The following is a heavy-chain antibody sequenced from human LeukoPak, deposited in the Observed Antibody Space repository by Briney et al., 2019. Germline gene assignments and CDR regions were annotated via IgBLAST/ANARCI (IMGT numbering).Heavy chain of an antibody. J-gene: IGHJ4*02. CDR1: GFTFSNYG. Sequence: GGSLRLSCAASGFTFSNYGMNWVRQAPRKELDWVSSISSTSAYIYYADSVKGRFTISRDNAKNSLYLQMDSLRAEDTAVYYCAKSYSVTGTFPALDYWGQGTLVNVSS. CDR3: AKSYSVTGTFPALDY. D-gene: IGHD6-19*01. V-gene: IGHV3-21*01. CDR2: ISSTSAYI.